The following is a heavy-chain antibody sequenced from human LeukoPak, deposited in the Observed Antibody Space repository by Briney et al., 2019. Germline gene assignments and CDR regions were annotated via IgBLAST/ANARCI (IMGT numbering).Heavy chain of an antibody. CDR3: VKDYPAAYATSSISDY. Sequence: PGGSLRLSCEGSGFTFSNYWMGWVRQAPGKGLQWVANIKTDGSEKYYVDSVKGRFTISRDNSKDTLYLQMNSLRAEDTAVYYCVKDYPAAYATSSISDYWGQGTLVTVSS. CDR1: GFTFSNYW. V-gene: IGHV3-7*01. CDR2: IKTDGSEK. D-gene: IGHD2-8*01. J-gene: IGHJ4*02.